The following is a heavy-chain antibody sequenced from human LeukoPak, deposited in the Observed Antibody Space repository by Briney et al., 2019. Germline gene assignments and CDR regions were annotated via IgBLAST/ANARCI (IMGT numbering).Heavy chain of an antibody. V-gene: IGHV4-39*07. Sequence: PSETLSLTCTVSGGSISSSSYYWGWIRQPPGKGLEWIGRIYTSGSTNYNPSLKSRVTISVDTSKNQFSLKLSSVTAADTAVYYCARTIVAPQGGWFDPWGQGTLVTVSS. CDR3: ARTIVAPQGGWFDP. J-gene: IGHJ5*02. D-gene: IGHD5-12*01. CDR2: IYTSGST. CDR1: GGSISSSSYY.